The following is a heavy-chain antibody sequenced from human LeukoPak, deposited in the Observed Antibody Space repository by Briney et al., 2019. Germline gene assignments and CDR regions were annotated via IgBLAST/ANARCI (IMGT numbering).Heavy chain of an antibody. CDR2: ISGDGSST. CDR1: GVTFSSYW. CDR3: ARVLVTAPVDY. D-gene: IGHD2-21*02. J-gene: IGHJ4*02. V-gene: IGHV3-74*01. Sequence: TGGSLRLSCAASGVTFSSYWMHWVRQAPGKGLMWVSRISGDGSSTNYADSVKGRFTISRDNAKNTLYLQMNSLRVEDTALYYCARVLVTAPVDYWGQGTLVTVSS.